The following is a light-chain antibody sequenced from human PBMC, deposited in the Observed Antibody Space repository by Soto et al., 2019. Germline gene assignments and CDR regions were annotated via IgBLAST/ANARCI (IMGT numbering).Light chain of an antibody. CDR1: QTISSW. CDR2: KAS. V-gene: IGKV1-5*03. Sequence: DIQMSQSTSTLSASLGDRVTITCRASQTISSWLAWYLQKPGKAPKLLIYKASTLKSGVPSRFSGSGYGTEFTLTISGLQPEDSANYYCQQYERYSTFGQGTKVDI. CDR3: QQYERYST. J-gene: IGKJ1*01.